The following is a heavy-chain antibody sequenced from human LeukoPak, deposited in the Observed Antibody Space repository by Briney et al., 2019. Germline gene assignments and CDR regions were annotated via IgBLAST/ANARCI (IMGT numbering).Heavy chain of an antibody. D-gene: IGHD6-6*01. CDR3: AKRSSSERGFDY. J-gene: IGHJ4*02. CDR1: GFTFSSYG. V-gene: IGHV3-30*18. Sequence: PGRSLRLSCAASGFTFSSYGMHWVRQAPGKGLEWVAVISYDGSNKYYADSVKGRFTISRNNSKITLYLQMNSLRAEDTAVYYCAKRSSSERGFDYWGQGTLVTVSS. CDR2: ISYDGSNK.